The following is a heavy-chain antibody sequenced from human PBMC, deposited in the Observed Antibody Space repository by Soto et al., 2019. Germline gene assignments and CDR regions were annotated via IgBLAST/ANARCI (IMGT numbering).Heavy chain of an antibody. CDR2: ISSDGNNQ. CDR1: GFTSSSFV. Sequence: QVQLVESGGGVVQPGTSLRLPCAASGFTSSSFVIHWVRQAPGKGLEWLAVISSDGNNQYYADSVKGRFTISRDNSKKTLYLQVNSLRAEDTAVYFCAKERGVLDAFDIWGQGTMVTVS. D-gene: IGHD3-10*01. V-gene: IGHV3-30*18. CDR3: AKERGVLDAFDI. J-gene: IGHJ3*02.